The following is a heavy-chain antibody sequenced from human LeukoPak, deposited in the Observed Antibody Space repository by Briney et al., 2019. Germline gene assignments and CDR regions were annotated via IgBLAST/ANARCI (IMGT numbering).Heavy chain of an antibody. CDR2: ISCSSRYI. D-gene: IGHD5-12*01. Sequence: GGSLRLSCAASGFTFSSCNMNWVRQAPGKWLEWVSFISCSSRYIYYADSVKGRFTISRDNAKNSLYLQMNSLRAEDTAVYYCARDSKLRADSGYDLADYWGQGTLVTVSS. CDR1: GFTFSSCN. J-gene: IGHJ4*02. CDR3: ARDSKLRADSGYDLADY. V-gene: IGHV3-21*01.